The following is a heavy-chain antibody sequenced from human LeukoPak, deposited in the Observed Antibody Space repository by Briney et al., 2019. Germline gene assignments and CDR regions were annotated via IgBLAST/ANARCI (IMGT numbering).Heavy chain of an antibody. Sequence: GGSLRLSCAASGFTFSSYAMSWVRQAPGKGLEWVSAISGSGGSTYYADSVKGRFTISRDNSKNTLYLQMNSLGAEDTAVYYCAKDRYSYGDFDYWGQGTLVTVSS. CDR2: ISGSGGST. D-gene: IGHD5-18*01. CDR3: AKDRYSYGDFDY. CDR1: GFTFSSYA. V-gene: IGHV3-23*01. J-gene: IGHJ4*02.